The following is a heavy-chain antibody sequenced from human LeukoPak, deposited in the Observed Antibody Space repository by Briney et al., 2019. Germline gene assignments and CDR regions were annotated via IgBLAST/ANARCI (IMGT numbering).Heavy chain of an antibody. V-gene: IGHV4-61*02. Sequence: SETLSLTCTVSGGSISSGNYYWSWVRQPAGKGLQWIGRLHTSGSTYYNPSLKSRVTISVDTSKNQFSLKLSSVTAADTAVYYCARRDKGRPSPTDYWGQGTLVTVSS. D-gene: IGHD2-2*01. CDR3: ARRDKGRPSPTDY. J-gene: IGHJ4*02. CDR2: LHTSGST. CDR1: GGSISSGNYY.